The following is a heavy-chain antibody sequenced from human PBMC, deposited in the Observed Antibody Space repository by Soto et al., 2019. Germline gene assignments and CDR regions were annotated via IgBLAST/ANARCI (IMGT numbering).Heavy chain of an antibody. Sequence: GGSLRLSCAASGLTFSSHWMSRVRQAPGKGLEWVANIKQDGSEKYYVDSVKGQFTISRDNAKNSLYLQMNSLRAEDTALYYCARVPGHYDSSGYFDYWGQGTLVTVSS. D-gene: IGHD3-22*01. CDR3: ARVPGHYDSSGYFDY. CDR2: IKQDGSEK. CDR1: GLTFSSHW. V-gene: IGHV3-7*05. J-gene: IGHJ4*02.